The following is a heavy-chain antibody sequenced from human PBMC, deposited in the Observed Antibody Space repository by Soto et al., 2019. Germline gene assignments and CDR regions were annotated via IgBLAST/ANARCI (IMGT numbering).Heavy chain of an antibody. Sequence: AGGSLRLSCAASGFTFSSYEMNWVRQAPGKGLEWVSYISSSGSTIYYADSVKGRFTISRDNAKNSLYLQMNSLRAEDTAVYYCARVGSDHFDYWGQETRVTVSS. CDR1: GFTFSSYE. CDR3: ARVGSDHFDY. J-gene: IGHJ4*02. D-gene: IGHD2-21*02. V-gene: IGHV3-48*03. CDR2: ISSSGSTI.